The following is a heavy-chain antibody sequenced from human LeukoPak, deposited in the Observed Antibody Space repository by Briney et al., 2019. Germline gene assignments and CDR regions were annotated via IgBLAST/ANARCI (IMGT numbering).Heavy chain of an antibody. CDR2: INHSGST. Sequence: SETLSLTCAVYGGSFSGYYWSWIRQPPGKGLEWIGEINHSGSTNYNPSLKSRVTISVDTSKNQFSLELSSVTAADTAVYYCARERIAVAGTGLDLDYWGQGTLVTVSS. J-gene: IGHJ4*02. CDR1: GGSFSGYY. D-gene: IGHD6-19*01. CDR3: ARERIAVAGTGLDLDY. V-gene: IGHV4-34*01.